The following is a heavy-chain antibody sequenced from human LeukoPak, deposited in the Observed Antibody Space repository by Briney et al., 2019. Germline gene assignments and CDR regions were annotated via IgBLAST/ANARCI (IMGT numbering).Heavy chain of an antibody. D-gene: IGHD2-2*02. CDR3: VRDDALGYCSSTNCYTENWFDP. J-gene: IGHJ5*02. V-gene: IGHV3-23*01. Sequence: PGGSLRLSCAASGFTFSSYAMSWVRQAPGKGLEWVSAISGSGSSTYYADSVKGRFTISRDNSKNTLYLQMNSLRAEDTAVYYCVRDDALGYCSSTNCYTENWFDPWGQGTLVTVSS. CDR1: GFTFSSYA. CDR2: ISGSGSST.